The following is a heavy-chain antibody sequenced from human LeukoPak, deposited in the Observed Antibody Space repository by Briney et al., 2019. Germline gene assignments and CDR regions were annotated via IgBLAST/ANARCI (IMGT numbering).Heavy chain of an antibody. V-gene: IGHV3-23*01. Sequence: PGGSLRLSCAASGFTFSSYAMSWVRQAPGKGLEWVSAIGGSGGSTYYADSVKGRFTISRDNSKNTLYLQMNSLRAEDTAVYYCAKDSAATVSTFDYWGQGTLVTVSS. CDR3: AKDSAATVSTFDY. CDR1: GFTFSSYA. CDR2: IGGSGGST. J-gene: IGHJ4*02. D-gene: IGHD4-17*01.